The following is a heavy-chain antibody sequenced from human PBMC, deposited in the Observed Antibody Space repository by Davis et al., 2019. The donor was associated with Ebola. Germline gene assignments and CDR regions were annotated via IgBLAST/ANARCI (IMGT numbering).Heavy chain of an antibody. CDR3: ARERGITIFGVAEGAFDY. CDR1: GFTFSNPW. Sequence: GESLKISCAASGFTFSNPWMHWVRQAPGKGLVWVSRINGDGSTTTYADSVRGRFTISRDNAKNTLYLQMNNLRAEDTAVYYCARERGITIFGVAEGAFDYWGRGTLVTVSS. J-gene: IGHJ4*02. D-gene: IGHD3-3*01. CDR2: INGDGSTT. V-gene: IGHV3-74*01.